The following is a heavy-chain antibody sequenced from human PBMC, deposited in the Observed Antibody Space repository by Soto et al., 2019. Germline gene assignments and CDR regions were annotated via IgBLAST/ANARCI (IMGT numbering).Heavy chain of an antibody. Sequence: QVQLQESGPGLMKPSGTLSLTCAVSGGSITSNWWSWVRQPQGKGLEWIAEIFHTGSANYNPSLMGLLTISMDKSRNHLSLNLNSVTAADTAVYYCARHIAVSGTRGFDHWGQGTLVTVSS. V-gene: IGHV4-4*02. CDR1: GGSITSNW. D-gene: IGHD2-21*01. CDR2: IFHTGSA. J-gene: IGHJ4*02. CDR3: ARHIAVSGTRGFDH.